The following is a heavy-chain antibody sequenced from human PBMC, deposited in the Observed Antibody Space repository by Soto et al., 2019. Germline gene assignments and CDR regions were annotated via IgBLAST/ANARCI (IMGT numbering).Heavy chain of an antibody. CDR2: LYSDGTT. J-gene: IGHJ4*02. D-gene: IGHD6-19*01. Sequence: EVQLVESGGGLIQPGGSLRLSCAVSGFTVSSNFMSWVRQAPGEGLEWVSVLYSDGTTYYADSVKGRFTISRDNSKNTLYLQMNSLRAEDTAVYYCAKCIAVAEEPFDYWGQGTLVTVSS. V-gene: IGHV3-53*01. CDR3: AKCIAVAEEPFDY. CDR1: GFTVSSNF.